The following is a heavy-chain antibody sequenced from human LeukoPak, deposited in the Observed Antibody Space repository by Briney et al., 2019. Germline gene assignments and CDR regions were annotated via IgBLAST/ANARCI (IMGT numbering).Heavy chain of an antibody. CDR3: ARVNLGALVRGVFHYIGMDV. CDR1: GFSVSDHY. V-gene: IGHV3-7*03. CDR2: IKEDGTAK. D-gene: IGHD3-10*01. Sequence: GALRLSCVVSGFSVSDHYMSWVGQAPGKGLEWVGNIKEDGTAKNYVVSVRGRFTISRDNAKNSLYLQMNSLRVEDTAVYYCARVNLGALVRGVFHYIGMDVWGQGTTVTVSS. J-gene: IGHJ6*02.